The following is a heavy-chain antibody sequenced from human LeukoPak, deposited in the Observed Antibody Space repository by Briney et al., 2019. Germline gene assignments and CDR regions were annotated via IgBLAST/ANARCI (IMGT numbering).Heavy chain of an antibody. V-gene: IGHV1-18*01. D-gene: IGHD3-16*02. Sequence: VASVKVSCKASGYTFTNYAITWVRQAPGQGPEWMGWISPYNGDRRDALKFQDRVTMTTDTSTTTAYMELRSLRSDDTAVYYCARLRLGELSLGFDPWGQGTLITVSS. J-gene: IGHJ5*02. CDR3: ARLRLGELSLGFDP. CDR1: GYTFTNYA. CDR2: ISPYNGDR.